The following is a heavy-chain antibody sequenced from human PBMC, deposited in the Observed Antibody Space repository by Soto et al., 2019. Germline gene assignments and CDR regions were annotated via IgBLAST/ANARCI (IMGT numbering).Heavy chain of an antibody. CDR2: IYYSGTT. CDR3: ARDRLGFGEKSFDH. D-gene: IGHD3-10*01. V-gene: IGHV4-59*01. Sequence: QVQLQELGPGLVKASETLSLTCTVSGGSMSSYYWTWIRQPPGKGLEWIGYIYYSGTTNYNPSLKSRVTISEDRSKNQFSLNLSSVTAADTAVYYCARDRLGFGEKSFDHWGQGSLVTVSP. CDR1: GGSMSSYY. J-gene: IGHJ4*02.